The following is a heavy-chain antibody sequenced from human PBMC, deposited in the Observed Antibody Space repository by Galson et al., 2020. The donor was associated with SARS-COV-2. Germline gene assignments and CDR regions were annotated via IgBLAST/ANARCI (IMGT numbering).Heavy chain of an antibody. Sequence: ASVKDSCTASGYTFTSYDINWVRKATGQGREWKGWMNPNSGNTGYAQKFQGRVTMTRNTSISTAYMELSSLRSEDTAVYYCARGHFLEWLLTSYYFDYWGQGTLVTVSS. CDR1: GYTFTSYD. J-gene: IGHJ4*02. CDR3: ARGHFLEWLLTSYYFDY. CDR2: MNPNSGNT. V-gene: IGHV1-8*01. D-gene: IGHD3-3*01.